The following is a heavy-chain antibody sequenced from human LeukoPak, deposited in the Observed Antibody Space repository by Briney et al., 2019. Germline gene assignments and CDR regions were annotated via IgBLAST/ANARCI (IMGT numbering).Heavy chain of an antibody. D-gene: IGHD1-26*01. J-gene: IGHJ4*02. CDR1: GFTFSSYA. CDR3: ARLQVGATCFDY. V-gene: IGHV3-23*01. Sequence: PGGSLRLSCAASGFTFSSYAMSWVRQAPGKGLEWVSAISGSGGSTYYADSVKGRFTISRDNSKNTLYLQMNSPRDEDMAVYYCARLQVGATCFDYWGQGTLVTVSS. CDR2: ISGSGGST.